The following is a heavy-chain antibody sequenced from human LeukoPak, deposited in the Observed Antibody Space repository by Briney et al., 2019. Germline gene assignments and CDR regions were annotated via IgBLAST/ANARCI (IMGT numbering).Heavy chain of an antibody. CDR1: GGSISTTNYY. Sequence: SETLSLTCTVSGGSISTTNYYWGWIRQSPGKGLEWFGCVYYSGSTNYNPSLKSRVTISVDTSKNQFSLKLSSVTAADTAVYYCARRLIMVRGVDYWGQGTLVTVSS. D-gene: IGHD3-10*01. V-gene: IGHV4-39*07. CDR3: ARRLIMVRGVDY. J-gene: IGHJ4*02. CDR2: VYYSGST.